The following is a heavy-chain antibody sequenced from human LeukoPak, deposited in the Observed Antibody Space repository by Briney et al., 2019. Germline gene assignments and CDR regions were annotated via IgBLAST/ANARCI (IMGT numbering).Heavy chain of an antibody. CDR1: GYTFTSYG. J-gene: IGHJ4*02. CDR2: ISAYNGNT. D-gene: IGHD6-13*01. Sequence: ASVKVSCKASGYTFTSYGISWVRQAPGQGLEWMGWISAYNGNTNYAQKLQGRVTMTTDTSTSTAYMELRSLRSDDTAVYYCARGPPYSSSWYGNFDYWGQGTLVTVSS. CDR3: ARGPPYSSSWYGNFDY. V-gene: IGHV1-18*01.